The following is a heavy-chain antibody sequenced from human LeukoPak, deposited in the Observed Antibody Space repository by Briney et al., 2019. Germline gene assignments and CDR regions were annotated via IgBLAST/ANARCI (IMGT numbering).Heavy chain of an antibody. V-gene: IGHV1-46*01. J-gene: IGHJ3*02. CDR3: ARERESGDAFDI. Sequence: GASVKVSCKASGYTFTTYAMHWVRQAPGQGLEWMGIINPSGGSTSYAQKFQGRVTMTRDTSTSTVYMELSSLRSEDTAVYYCARERESGDAFDIWGQGTMVTVSS. CDR1: GYTFTTYA. D-gene: IGHD3-10*01. CDR2: INPSGGST.